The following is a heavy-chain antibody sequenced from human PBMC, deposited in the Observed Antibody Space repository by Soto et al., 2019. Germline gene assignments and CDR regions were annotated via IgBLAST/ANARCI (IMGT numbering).Heavy chain of an antibody. CDR3: ARAITSGSRDNWFDP. CDR1: GGTFSSYA. V-gene: IGHV1-69*13. J-gene: IGHJ5*02. D-gene: IGHD1-26*01. CDR2: IIPIFGTA. Sequence: GASVKVSCKASGGTFSSYAISWVRQAPGQGLEWMGGIIPIFGTANYAQKFQGRVTITADESTSTAYMELSSLRSEDTAVYYCARAITSGSRDNWFDPWGQGTLVTVSS.